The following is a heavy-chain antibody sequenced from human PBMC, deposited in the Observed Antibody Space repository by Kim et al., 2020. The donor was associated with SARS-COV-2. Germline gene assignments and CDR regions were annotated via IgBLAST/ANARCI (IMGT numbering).Heavy chain of an antibody. J-gene: IGHJ3*02. CDR2: ISGSGGST. CDR3: AKLTGNAFEI. CDR1: GFTFSTYA. D-gene: IGHD3-16*01. V-gene: IGHV3-23*01. Sequence: GGSLRLSCAASGFTFSTYAMNWVRQAPGKGLEWVSYISGSGGSTNYADSVKGRFTISRDNSKKTLYLQMNSLRADDTAVYYCAKLTGNAFEIWGQGTMATVSS.